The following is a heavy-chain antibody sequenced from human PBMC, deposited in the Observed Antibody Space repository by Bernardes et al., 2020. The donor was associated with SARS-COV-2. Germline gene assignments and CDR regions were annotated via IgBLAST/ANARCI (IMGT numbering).Heavy chain of an antibody. V-gene: IGHV3-30*03. CDR1: GLSFGVFG. D-gene: IGHD5-12*01. Sequence: GGSLRLTCAVSGLSFGVFGMHCVRQAPGMGLEWLAVLSFDGSKEYYADSLKGRFTVSRDNSKKTLFLQMNSLRPEDTAVYYCVRADPMGGYAARVLDVFDIWGQGTMVTVSS. CDR2: LSFDGSKE. J-gene: IGHJ3*02. CDR3: VRADPMGGYAARVLDVFDI.